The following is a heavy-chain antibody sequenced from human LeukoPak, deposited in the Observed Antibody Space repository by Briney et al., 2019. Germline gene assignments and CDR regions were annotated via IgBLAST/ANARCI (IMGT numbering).Heavy chain of an antibody. CDR3: ARVSGDYGGQHVDY. J-gene: IGHJ4*02. CDR1: GYTFTVYY. V-gene: IGHV1-2*02. CDR2: INPNSGGT. D-gene: IGHD4-23*01. Sequence: ASVKVSFEASGYTFTVYYMHWVRQAPGQGLEWMGWINPNSGGTNYAQKFQGRVTMTRDTSISTAYMELSRLRSDDTALYYCARVSGDYGGQHVDYWGQGTLVTVSS.